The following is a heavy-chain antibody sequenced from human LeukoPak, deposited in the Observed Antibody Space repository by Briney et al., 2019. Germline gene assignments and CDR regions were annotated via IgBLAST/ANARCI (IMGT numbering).Heavy chain of an antibody. J-gene: IGHJ4*02. D-gene: IGHD2-15*01. Sequence: PSETLSLTCAVSGYSISSGYYWGWIRQPPGNGLEWIGSIYHSGSTYYNPSLKSRVTISVDTSKNQFSLKLSSVTAADTAVYYCARRGRNIDYWGQGTLVTVSS. CDR3: ARRGRNIDY. V-gene: IGHV4-38-2*01. CDR2: IYHSGST. CDR1: GYSISSGYY.